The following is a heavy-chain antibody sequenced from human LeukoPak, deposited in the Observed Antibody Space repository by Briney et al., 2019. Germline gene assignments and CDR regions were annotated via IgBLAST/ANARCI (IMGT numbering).Heavy chain of an antibody. CDR1: GGTFSSYA. J-gene: IGHJ5*02. CDR2: IIPIFGTA. Sequence: SLKVSCKASGGTFSSYAISWVRQAPGQGLEWMGGIIPIFGTANYAQKFQGRVTITADESTSTAYMELRSLRSDDTAVYYCVRDVSVNLYRAWFDPWGQGTLVIVSS. D-gene: IGHD3-16*02. CDR3: VRDVSVNLYRAWFDP. V-gene: IGHV1-69*13.